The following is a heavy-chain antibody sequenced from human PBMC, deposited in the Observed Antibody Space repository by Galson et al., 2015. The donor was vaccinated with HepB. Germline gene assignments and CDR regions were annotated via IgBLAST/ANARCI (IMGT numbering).Heavy chain of an antibody. D-gene: IGHD3-10*01. CDR2: INPSGGST. Sequence: SVKVSCKASGYTFTSYYMHWVRQAPGQGLEWMGIINPSGGSTSYAQKFQGRVTMTRDTSTSTVCMELSSLRSEDTAVYYCAREEGFGELLLYYYYYYGMDVWGQGTTVTVSS. V-gene: IGHV1-46*01. CDR1: GYTFTSYY. CDR3: AREEGFGELLLYYYYYYGMDV. J-gene: IGHJ6*02.